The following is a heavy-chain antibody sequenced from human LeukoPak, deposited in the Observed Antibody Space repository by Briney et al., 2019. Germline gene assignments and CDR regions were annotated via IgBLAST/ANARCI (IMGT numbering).Heavy chain of an antibody. D-gene: IGHD4-17*01. V-gene: IGHV4-4*09. J-gene: IGHJ3*02. CDR2: VHTSGTT. Sequence: SETLSLTCTVSGGSSNTYYWTWLRQPPGKGLEWIGYVHTSGTTNYNPSLASRVTMSVDTSKNQFSLSLSSVTAADAAVYYCARDQPKTTVTTKIDAFDIWGQGTMVTVSS. CDR3: ARDQPKTTVTTKIDAFDI. CDR1: GGSSNTYY.